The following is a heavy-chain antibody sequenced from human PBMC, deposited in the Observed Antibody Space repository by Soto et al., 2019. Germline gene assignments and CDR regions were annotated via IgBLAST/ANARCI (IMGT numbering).Heavy chain of an antibody. V-gene: IGHV3-30*18. J-gene: IGHJ4*02. Sequence: GGSLRLSCAASGFTFSSYGMHWVRQAPGKGLEWVGVISYDGSNKYYADSVKGRFTISRDNSKNTLYLQMNSLRAEDTAVYYCAKEKFSKYSSGWQHFDYWGQGTLVTVSS. D-gene: IGHD6-19*01. CDR3: AKEKFSKYSSGWQHFDY. CDR2: ISYDGSNK. CDR1: GFTFSSYG.